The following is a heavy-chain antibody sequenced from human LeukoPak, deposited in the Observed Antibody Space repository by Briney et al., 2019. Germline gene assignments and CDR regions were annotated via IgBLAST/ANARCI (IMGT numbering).Heavy chain of an antibody. CDR3: ARVRVNYDFWSGPAGPFDY. J-gene: IGHJ4*02. D-gene: IGHD3-3*01. CDR1: GGSISSYY. CDR2: IYYSGST. Sequence: SETLSLTCTVSGGSISSYYWSWIRQPPGKGLEWTGYIYYSGSTNYNPSLKSRVTISVDTSKNQFSLKLSSVTAADTAVYYCARVRVNYDFWSGPAGPFDYWGQGTLVTVSS. V-gene: IGHV4-59*01.